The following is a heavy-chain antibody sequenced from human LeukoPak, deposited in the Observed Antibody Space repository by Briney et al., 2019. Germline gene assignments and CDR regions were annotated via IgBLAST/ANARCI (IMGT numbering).Heavy chain of an antibody. CDR3: ARGASLVVNY. D-gene: IGHD2-15*01. CDR1: GGSISSGGYY. Sequence: SETLSLTCTVSGGSISSGGYYWSWVRQPPGKGLEWIGYIYHSGSTYYNPSLKSRVTISVDRSKNQFSLKLSSVTAADTAVYYCARGASLVVNYWGQGTLVTVSS. CDR2: IYHSGST. J-gene: IGHJ4*02. V-gene: IGHV4-30-2*01.